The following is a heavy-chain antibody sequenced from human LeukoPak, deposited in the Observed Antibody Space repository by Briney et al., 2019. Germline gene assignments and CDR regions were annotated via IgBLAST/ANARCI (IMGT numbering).Heavy chain of an antibody. V-gene: IGHV3-9*01. D-gene: IGHD3-9*01. Sequence: GRSLTLSCAASGFTFDDYAMHWVRPAPGKGLEGVSGISWNSGSIGYADSVKGRFPISRDNAKNSLYLQMNSLRAEDTALYYCAKDIYAGNYDILWGFDYWGQGTLVTVSS. CDR3: AKDIYAGNYDILWGFDY. CDR1: GFTFDDYA. CDR2: ISWNSGSI. J-gene: IGHJ4*02.